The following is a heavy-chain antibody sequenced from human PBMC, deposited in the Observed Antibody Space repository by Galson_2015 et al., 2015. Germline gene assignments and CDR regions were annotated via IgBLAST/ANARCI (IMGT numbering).Heavy chain of an antibody. CDR1: GFTFSSYA. J-gene: IGHJ3*02. CDR2: ISYDGSNK. Sequence: SLRLSCAASGFTFSSYAMHWVRQAPGKGLEWVAVISYDGSNKYYADSVKGRFTISRDNSKNTLYLQMNSLRAEDTAVYYCTRPDTAMADDAFDIWGQGTMVTVSS. D-gene: IGHD5-18*01. CDR3: TRPDTAMADDAFDI. V-gene: IGHV3-30-3*01.